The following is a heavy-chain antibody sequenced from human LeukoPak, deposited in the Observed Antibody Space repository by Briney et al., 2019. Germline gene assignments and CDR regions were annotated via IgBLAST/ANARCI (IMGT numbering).Heavy chain of an antibody. CDR1: GFTFSSYA. CDR3: ARSRAAAGGYFDY. J-gene: IGHJ4*02. CDR2: ISGSGGST. D-gene: IGHD6-13*01. V-gene: IGHV3-23*01. Sequence: PGGSXXLSCAASGFTFSSYAMSWVRQAPGXGXXXVSAISGSGGSTYYADSVKGRFTISRDNSKNTLYLQMNSLRAEDTAVYYCARSRAAAGGYFDYWGQGTLVTVSS.